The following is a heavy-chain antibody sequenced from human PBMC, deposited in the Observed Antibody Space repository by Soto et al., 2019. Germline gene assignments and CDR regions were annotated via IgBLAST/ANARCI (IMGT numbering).Heavy chain of an antibody. V-gene: IGHV1-2*04. D-gene: IGHD3-22*01. CDR1: GYRFIGYY. CDR2: INPDNGDT. Sequence: VKVSCKASGYRFIGYYIHWVRQAPGQGLEWMGWINPDNGDTKYAQKFQGWVTVTRDTSISTAYMELSRLKSDDTAVYYCARALYYSDSSGYFPGYLQHWGQGTLVTVSS. J-gene: IGHJ1*01. CDR3: ARALYYSDSSGYFPGYLQH.